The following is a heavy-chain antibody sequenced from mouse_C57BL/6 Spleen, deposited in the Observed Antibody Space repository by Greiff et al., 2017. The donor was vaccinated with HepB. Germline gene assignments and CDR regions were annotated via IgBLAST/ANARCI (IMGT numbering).Heavy chain of an antibody. J-gene: IGHJ1*03. Sequence: QVQLQQSGAELVMPGASVKLSCKASGYTFTSYWMHWVKQRPGQGLEWIGEIDPSDSYTNYNQKFKGKSTLTVDKSSSTAYMQLSSLTSEDSAVYYCARNYGNSNWYFDVWGTGTTVTVSS. CDR1: GYTFTSYW. V-gene: IGHV1-69*01. CDR3: ARNYGNSNWYFDV. CDR2: IDPSDSYT. D-gene: IGHD2-1*01.